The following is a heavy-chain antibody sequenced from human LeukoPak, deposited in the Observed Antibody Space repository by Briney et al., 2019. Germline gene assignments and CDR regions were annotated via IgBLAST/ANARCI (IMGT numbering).Heavy chain of an antibody. D-gene: IGHD2/OR15-2a*01. Sequence: GGSLRLSCAASGFTVGDNYMSWVRQAPGKGLEWVSLIYSAGDTFYSEPVRGRFTISRDKSKNTLYLEMNSLRAEDTAFCYCARDSSSFPNYFDLWGQGTLVTVCS. J-gene: IGHJ4*02. CDR2: IYSAGDT. CDR1: GFTVGDNY. CDR3: ARDSSSFPNYFDL. V-gene: IGHV3-53*01.